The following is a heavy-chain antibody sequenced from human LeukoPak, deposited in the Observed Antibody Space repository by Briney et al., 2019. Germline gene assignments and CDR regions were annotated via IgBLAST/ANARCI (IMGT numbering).Heavy chain of an antibody. CDR1: GASFSNYC. Sequence: PSETLSLTCAVYGASFSNYCWTWIRQPPGKGLEWIGEINHSGSTNYNPSLKSRLTISVDTSKNQFSLKLSSVTAADTAVYYCAREVATIGDYYYYYYMDVWGKGTTVTISS. D-gene: IGHD5-12*01. J-gene: IGHJ6*03. CDR3: AREVATIGDYYYYYYMDV. V-gene: IGHV4-34*01. CDR2: INHSGST.